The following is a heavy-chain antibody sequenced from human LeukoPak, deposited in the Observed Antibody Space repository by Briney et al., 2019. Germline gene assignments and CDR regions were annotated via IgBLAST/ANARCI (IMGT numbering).Heavy chain of an antibody. CDR3: VKDKGGFCSTTTCHSYFDY. CDR1: GFSFDDFA. Sequence: GGSLRLSCVASGFSFDDFAMHWVRQIPGKGLEWVSTVSWNGGDIAYADSVKGRFIISRDNAKNSLYLQMNSLRPEDMALYYCVKDKGGFCSTTTCHSYFDYWGQGTQVTVSS. V-gene: IGHV3-9*03. J-gene: IGHJ4*02. CDR2: VSWNGGDI. D-gene: IGHD2-2*01.